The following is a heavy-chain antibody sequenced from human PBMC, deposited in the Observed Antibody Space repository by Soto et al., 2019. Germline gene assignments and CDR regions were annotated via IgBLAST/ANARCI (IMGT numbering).Heavy chain of an antibody. CDR2: IFYSGST. J-gene: IGHJ4*02. CDR1: GGSISGYY. V-gene: IGHV4-59*01. CDR3: AREMSVPYFDY. D-gene: IGHD3-10*02. Sequence: QVQLQESGPGLVKPSETLSLTCSVSGGSISGYYWSWIRQPLGKGLEWIGYIFYSGSTNYKPSLKSRVTISVDTSKNQRSLKLSSVTAADTAVYYCAREMSVPYFDYWGQGTLVTVSS.